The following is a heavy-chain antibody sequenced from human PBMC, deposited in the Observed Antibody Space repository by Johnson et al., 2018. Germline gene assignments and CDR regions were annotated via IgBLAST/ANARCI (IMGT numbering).Heavy chain of an antibody. V-gene: IGHV3-15*01. J-gene: IGHJ6*02. CDR3: TTDDDYYGMDV. CDR2: IQRKTDGGTT. Sequence: QLVQSGGGLVRPGGSLRLSCAASGFTFSNAWMSWVRQAPGKGLEWVGRIQRKTDGGTTDYAAPVKGRFTISRDDSKNTLYRQMNSRKTEDTAVYYCTTDDDYYGMDVWGQGTTVTVSS. CDR1: GFTFSNAW.